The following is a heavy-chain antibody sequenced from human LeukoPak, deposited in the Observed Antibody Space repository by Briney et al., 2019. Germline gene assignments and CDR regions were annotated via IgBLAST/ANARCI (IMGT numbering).Heavy chain of an antibody. J-gene: IGHJ4*02. D-gene: IGHD1-26*01. V-gene: IGHV3-21*01. CDR2: ISSSSSYI. CDR1: GFIFSGSG. CDR3: AKSGTYFRDFDY. Sequence: GGSLRLSCAGSGFIFSGSGMSWVRQAPGKGLEGVSSISSSSSYIYYADSLKGRFTISRDNAKNSLFLQMDSLRDEDTAVYYCAKSGTYFRDFDYWGQGTLVTVSS.